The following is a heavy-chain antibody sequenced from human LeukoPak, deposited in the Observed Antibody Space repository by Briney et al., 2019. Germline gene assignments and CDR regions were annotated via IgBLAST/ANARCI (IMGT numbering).Heavy chain of an antibody. CDR2: ISYDGSNK. D-gene: IGHD2-21*01. CDR1: GFTFSSSG. CDR3: AKEAPHSFDY. J-gene: IGHJ4*02. V-gene: IGHV3-30*18. Sequence: GGSLRLSCAASGFTFSSSGMHWVRQAPGKGLEWVALISYDGSNKYFPDSVKGRFTISRDNSKNTLNLQMNSLRIEDTAVFYCAKEAPHSFDYWGQGTLVTVSS.